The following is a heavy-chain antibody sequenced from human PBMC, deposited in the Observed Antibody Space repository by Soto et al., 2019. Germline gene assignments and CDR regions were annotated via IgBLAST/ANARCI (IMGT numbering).Heavy chain of an antibody. CDR3: ARGVVLRFFDSSRKRFDP. D-gene: IGHD3-9*01. J-gene: IGHJ5*02. CDR2: ISLRGST. CDR1: DGPFY. Sequence: QVQLQQWGAGLLKPSETLSLTCTVYDGPFYWTWIRQPPGKGLEWIGEISLRGSTNYNPSLQSRVTISVDTSKNQCSLRLKSVTAADTAVYYCARGVVLRFFDSSRKRFDPWGPGTLVTVSS. V-gene: IGHV4-34*02.